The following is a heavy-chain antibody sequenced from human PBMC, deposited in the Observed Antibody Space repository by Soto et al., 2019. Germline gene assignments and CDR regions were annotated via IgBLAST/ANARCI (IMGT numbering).Heavy chain of an antibody. CDR2: ISGSGGST. Sequence: LRLSCAASGFTFSSYAMSWVRQAPGKGLEWVSAISGSGGSTCYADSVKGRFTISRDNAKNTLYLQMNSLRAEDTAVYYCVRTSLVVAAATREDYWGQGTLVTVSS. CDR1: GFTFSSYA. J-gene: IGHJ4*02. D-gene: IGHD2-15*01. V-gene: IGHV3-23*01. CDR3: VRTSLVVAAATREDY.